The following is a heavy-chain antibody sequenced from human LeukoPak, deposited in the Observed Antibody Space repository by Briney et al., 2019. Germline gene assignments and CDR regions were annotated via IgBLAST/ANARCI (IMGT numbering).Heavy chain of an antibody. CDR1: GGSFSGYY. V-gene: IGHV4-34*01. Sequence: SETLSLTCAVYGGSFSGYYWSWIRQPPGKGLEWIGEINHSGSTNYNPTLKSRVTISVDTSTNQFSLKLSSVTAADTAVYYCARLDPDSSSWPYYSDYWGQGTLVTVSS. J-gene: IGHJ4*02. CDR2: INHSGST. D-gene: IGHD6-13*01. CDR3: ARLDPDSSSWPYYSDY.